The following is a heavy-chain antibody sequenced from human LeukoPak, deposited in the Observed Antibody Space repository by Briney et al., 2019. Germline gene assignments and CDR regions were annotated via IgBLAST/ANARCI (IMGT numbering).Heavy chain of an antibody. J-gene: IGHJ5*02. CDR3: ASQNYARFDP. D-gene: IGHD3-16*01. Sequence: GGSLRLSCAASGFIFSSHGMNWVRQAPGKGLEWVGNIQPDGSEQYPVDSVRGRFTISRDNARNSLFLQMNSLRVEDTAVYYCASQNYARFDPWGQGTLVTVSS. CDR2: IQPDGSEQ. CDR1: GFIFSSHG. V-gene: IGHV3-7*01.